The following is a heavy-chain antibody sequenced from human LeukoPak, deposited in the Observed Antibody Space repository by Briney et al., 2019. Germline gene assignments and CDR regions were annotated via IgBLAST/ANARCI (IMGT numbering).Heavy chain of an antibody. D-gene: IGHD6-13*01. J-gene: IGHJ4*02. CDR1: GGSISSSSYY. V-gene: IGHV4-39*01. CDR3: ARKQLSGLYYFDY. CDR2: IYYSGST. Sequence: SETLSLTCTVSGGSISSSSYYWGWIRQPPGKGLEWIGSIYYSGSTYYNPSLKSRVTISVDTSKNQFSLKLSSVTAADTAVYYCARKQLSGLYYFDYWGQGTLVTVSS.